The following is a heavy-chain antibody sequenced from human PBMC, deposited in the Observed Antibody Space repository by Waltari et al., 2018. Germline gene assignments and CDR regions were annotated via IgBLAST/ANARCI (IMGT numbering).Heavy chain of an antibody. V-gene: IGHV4-34*01. D-gene: IGHD2-21*01. J-gene: IGHJ3*02. CDR1: GGSFSGYY. CDR2: INHSGST. Sequence: QVQLQQWGAGLLKPSETLSLTCAVYGGSFSGYYWSWIRQPPGKGLEWIGEINHSGSTNYNPSLKSRVTISVDTSKNQFSLKLSFVTAADTAVYYWARVFHVVVIARVVAFDIWGQGTMVTVSS. CDR3: ARVFHVVVIARVVAFDI.